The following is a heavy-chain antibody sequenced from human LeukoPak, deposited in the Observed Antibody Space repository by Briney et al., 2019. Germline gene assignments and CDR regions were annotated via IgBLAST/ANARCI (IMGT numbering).Heavy chain of an antibody. CDR2: IIPIFGTT. D-gene: IGHD6-13*01. CDR1: GGPFSSYA. Sequence: SVKVSCKASGGPFSSYAFSWVRQAPGQGLEWMGGIIPIFGTTNYAEKFQGRVTITTDESTSTAYMELSSLRSEDTAVYYCARVYRGSSWYYFDYWGQGTLVTVSS. V-gene: IGHV1-69*05. CDR3: ARVYRGSSWYYFDY. J-gene: IGHJ4*02.